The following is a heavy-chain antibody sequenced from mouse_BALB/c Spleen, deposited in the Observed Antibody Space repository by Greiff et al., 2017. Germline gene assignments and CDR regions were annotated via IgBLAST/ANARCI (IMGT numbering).Heavy chain of an antibody. V-gene: IGHV5-17*02. D-gene: IGHD1-1*01. CDR1: GFTFSSFG. CDR2: ISSGSSTI. Sequence: EVQLVESGGGLVQPGGSRKLSCAASGFTFSSFGMHWVRQAPEKGLEWVAYISSGSSTIYYADTVKGRFTISRDNPKNTLFLQMTSLRSEDTAMYYCARDYYGSSNYFDYWGQGTTLTVSS. CDR3: ARDYYGSSNYFDY. J-gene: IGHJ2*01.